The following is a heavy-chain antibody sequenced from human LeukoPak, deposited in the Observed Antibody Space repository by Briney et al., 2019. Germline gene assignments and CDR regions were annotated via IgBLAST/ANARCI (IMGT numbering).Heavy chain of an antibody. CDR2: LDPGQGET. Sequence: ASVKVSCKVSGYILSAISMHWVRQSPGKGLEWMGGLDPGQGETVYAQKFQGRVTITADESTSTAYMELSSLRSEDTAVYYCASTSPDFWSGYLKYYFDYWGQGTLVTVSS. D-gene: IGHD3-3*01. CDR3: ASTSPDFWSGYLKYYFDY. J-gene: IGHJ4*02. CDR1: GYILSAIS. V-gene: IGHV1-24*01.